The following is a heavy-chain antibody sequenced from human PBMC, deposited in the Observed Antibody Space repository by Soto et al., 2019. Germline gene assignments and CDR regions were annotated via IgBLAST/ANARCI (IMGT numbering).Heavy chain of an antibody. V-gene: IGHV4-39*01. D-gene: IGHD3-22*01. Sequence: SETLSLTCSVSDDSINSDKYYWGWIRQPPGKGLEWIGSIYYRGNTYYNPSLKTRVTISVDTSKNHFSLKLTSVTAADTAMYYCARQPYDSTGYYYGAWGQGTLVTVSS. CDR1: DDSINSDKYY. J-gene: IGHJ5*02. CDR3: ARQPYDSTGYYYGA. CDR2: IYYRGNT.